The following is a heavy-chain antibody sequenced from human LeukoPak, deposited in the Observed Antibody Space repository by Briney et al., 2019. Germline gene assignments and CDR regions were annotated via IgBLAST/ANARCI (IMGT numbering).Heavy chain of an antibody. Sequence: GGSLRLSCAASGFTFSSYAMSWVRQAPGKGLEWVSAISGSGGSTYYADSVKGRFSISRDNSKNTLYLQMNSLRAEDTAVYCCAKVGGVIAAAGNFDYWGQGTLVTVSS. J-gene: IGHJ4*02. D-gene: IGHD6-13*01. CDR1: GFTFSSYA. V-gene: IGHV3-23*01. CDR2: ISGSGGST. CDR3: AKVGGVIAAAGNFDY.